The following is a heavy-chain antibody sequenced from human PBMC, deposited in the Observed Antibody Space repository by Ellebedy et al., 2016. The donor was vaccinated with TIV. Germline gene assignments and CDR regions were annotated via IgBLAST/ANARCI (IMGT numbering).Heavy chain of an antibody. CDR2: INPSGGST. CDR1: GYTFTDFY. V-gene: IGHV1-46*01. Sequence: ASVKVSCKASGYTFTDFYIHWVRQAPGQGLEWVGIINPSGGSTSYAQKFQGRVTMTRDTSTSTVYMELSSLRSEDTAVYYCARGTYGDRRLSDYWGQGTLVTVSS. CDR3: ARGTYGDRRLSDY. D-gene: IGHD4-17*01. J-gene: IGHJ4*02.